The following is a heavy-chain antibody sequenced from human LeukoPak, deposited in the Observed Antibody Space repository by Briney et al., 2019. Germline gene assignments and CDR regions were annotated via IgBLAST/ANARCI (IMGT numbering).Heavy chain of an antibody. CDR1: GYDFTSYY. D-gene: IGHD6-19*01. CDR2: ISPSSGST. J-gene: IGHJ4*02. CDR3: ARGSSTAVVVLGAYYFDS. V-gene: IGHV1-46*01. Sequence: GASVKVSCKASGYDFTSYYMHWLRQAPGQGLEWMAIISPSSGSTSVAQKFQGRLSMTRDTSTSTVYMELRCLRSEDTAVYYCARGSSTAVVVLGAYYFDSWGQGTLVTVSS.